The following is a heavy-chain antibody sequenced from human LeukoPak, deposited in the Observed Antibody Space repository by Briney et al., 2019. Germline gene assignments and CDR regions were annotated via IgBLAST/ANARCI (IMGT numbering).Heavy chain of an antibody. V-gene: IGHV4-34*01. Sequence: SETLSLTCAVYGGSFSGYYWSWIRQPPGKGLEWIGEINHSGSTNYNPSLKSRVTISVDTSKNQFSLKLSSVTAADTAVYYCARSRSGLRDYGSGSYYKSGWFDPWGQGTLVTVSS. J-gene: IGHJ5*02. CDR1: GGSFSGYY. CDR2: INHSGST. D-gene: IGHD3-10*01. CDR3: ARSRSGLRDYGSGSYYKSGWFDP.